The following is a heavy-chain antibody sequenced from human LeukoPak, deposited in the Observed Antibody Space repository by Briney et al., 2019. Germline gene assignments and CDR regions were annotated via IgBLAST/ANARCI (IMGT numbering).Heavy chain of an antibody. CDR2: IIPILGTA. Sequence: SVKVSCKASGGTFSSYAISWVRQAPGQGLEWMGGIIPILGTANYAQKFQGRVAITADESTSTAYMELSSLRSEDTAVYYCASFSGGSISIDYWGEGTLVTVSS. CDR1: GGTFSSYA. V-gene: IGHV1-69*01. D-gene: IGHD2-15*01. CDR3: ASFSGGSISIDY. J-gene: IGHJ4*02.